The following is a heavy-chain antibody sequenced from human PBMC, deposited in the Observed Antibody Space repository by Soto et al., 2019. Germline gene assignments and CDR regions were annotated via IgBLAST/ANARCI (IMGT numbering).Heavy chain of an antibody. Sequence: QLQLQESGPGLVKPSETLSLTCTVSGGSISSSSYYWGWIRQPPGKGLEWIGSIYYSGSTYYNPSLKSRVTLSVDTSKNQFSLKLSSVTAADTAVYYCARHVGTTPDYWGQGTLVTVSS. CDR1: GGSISSSSYY. V-gene: IGHV4-39*01. CDR2: IYYSGST. D-gene: IGHD4-17*01. CDR3: ARHVGTTPDY. J-gene: IGHJ4*02.